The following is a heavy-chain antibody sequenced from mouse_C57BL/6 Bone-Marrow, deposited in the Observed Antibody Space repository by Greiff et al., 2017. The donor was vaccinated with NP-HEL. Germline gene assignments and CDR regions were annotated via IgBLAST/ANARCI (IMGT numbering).Heavy chain of an antibody. V-gene: IGHV1-5*01. CDR1: GYTFTSYW. CDR3: TRKRDYSNFLAWFAY. Sequence: VQLQQSGTVLARPGASVKMSCKTSGYTFTSYWMHWVKQRPGPGLEWIGAIYPGNSDTSYNQKFKGKAKLTAVTSASTAYMELSSLTNEDSAVYYCTRKRDYSNFLAWFAYWGQGTLVTVSA. J-gene: IGHJ3*01. D-gene: IGHD2-5*01. CDR2: IYPGNSDT.